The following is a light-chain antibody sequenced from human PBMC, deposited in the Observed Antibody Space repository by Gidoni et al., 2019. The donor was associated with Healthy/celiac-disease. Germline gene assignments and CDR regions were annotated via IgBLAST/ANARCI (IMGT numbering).Light chain of an antibody. CDR2: DVS. V-gene: IGLV2-14*01. Sequence: QSALTQPASVSGSPGQSLTISCTGTSSDVGGYNLVSWYQQHPGKAPKLMIYDVSNRPSGVSNRFSGSKSGNTASLTISGLHAEDEADYYCSSYTSISTPYVVFGGGTNLTVL. CDR3: SSYTSISTPYVV. CDR1: SSDVGGYNL. J-gene: IGLJ2*01.